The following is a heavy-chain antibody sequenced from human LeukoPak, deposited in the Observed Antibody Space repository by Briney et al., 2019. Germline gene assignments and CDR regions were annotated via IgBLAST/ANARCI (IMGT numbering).Heavy chain of an antibody. J-gene: IGHJ4*02. CDR1: GGSFSGYY. CDR3: ARVDDYGGNQNFDY. D-gene: IGHD4-23*01. V-gene: IGHV4-59*01. Sequence: SETLSLTCAVYGGSFSGYYWSWIRQPPGKGLEWIGYIYYSGSTNYNPSLKSRVTISVDTSKNQFSLKLSSVTAADTAVYYCARVDDYGGNQNFDYWGQGTLVTVSS. CDR2: IYYSGST.